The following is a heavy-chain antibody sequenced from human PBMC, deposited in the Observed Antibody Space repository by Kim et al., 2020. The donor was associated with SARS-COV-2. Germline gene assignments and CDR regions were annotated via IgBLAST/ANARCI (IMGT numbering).Heavy chain of an antibody. CDR3: ARDQHYDSGRYRRTGDFED. CDR1: GYMFDSYG. J-gene: IGHJ4*02. Sequence: ASVKVSCKPFGYMFDSYGFSWVRQAPGQGLEWMGWMSHDSGYTAYAQTFQGRVTMTTDTSTNTAYMELRSLTSDDTAVYYCARDQHYDSGRYRRTGDFEDWGQGTLITVSS. V-gene: IGHV1-18*01. CDR2: MSHDSGYT. D-gene: IGHD3-10*01.